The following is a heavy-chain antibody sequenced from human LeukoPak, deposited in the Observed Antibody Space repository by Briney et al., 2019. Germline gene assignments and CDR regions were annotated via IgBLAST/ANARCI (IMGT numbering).Heavy chain of an antibody. Sequence: SETLSLTCAMYGGSFSDYYWSWIRQPPGKGLEWIGEINRSGSTNYNPSLKSRVTISVDTSKTQLSLKLTSVTPTDTAVYYCARSPRGPPDYWGQGTLVTVSS. J-gene: IGHJ4*02. D-gene: IGHD3-10*01. CDR2: INRSGST. CDR3: ARSPRGPPDY. V-gene: IGHV4-34*01. CDR1: GGSFSDYY.